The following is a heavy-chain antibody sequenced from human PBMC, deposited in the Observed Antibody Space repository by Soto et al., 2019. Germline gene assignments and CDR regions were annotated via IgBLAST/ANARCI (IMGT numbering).Heavy chain of an antibody. J-gene: IGHJ4*02. CDR3: ARAHYYDSSGYYCLDY. CDR2: ISSSSSYI. Sequence: GGSLRLSCAASGFTFSSYSMNWVRQAPGKGLEWVSSISSSSSYIYYADSVKGRFTISRDNAKNSLYLQMNSLRAEDTAVYYCARAHYYDSSGYYCLDYWGQGTLVTVSS. V-gene: IGHV3-21*01. D-gene: IGHD3-22*01. CDR1: GFTFSSYS.